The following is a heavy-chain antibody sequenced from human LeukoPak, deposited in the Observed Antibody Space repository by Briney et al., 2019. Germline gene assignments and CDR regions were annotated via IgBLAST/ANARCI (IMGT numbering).Heavy chain of an antibody. CDR2: INHSGST. CDR1: GGSLSGYY. Sequence: SETLSLTCAVSGGSLSGYYWTWIRQPPGKGLEWIGEINHSGSTNYNPSLKSRVTISVDTSRKQFFLRLSSVTAADTAMYYCARDSGYYDSSGYYKNYWYFDLWGRGTLVTVSS. J-gene: IGHJ2*01. V-gene: IGHV4-34*01. D-gene: IGHD3-22*01. CDR3: ARDSGYYDSSGYYKNYWYFDL.